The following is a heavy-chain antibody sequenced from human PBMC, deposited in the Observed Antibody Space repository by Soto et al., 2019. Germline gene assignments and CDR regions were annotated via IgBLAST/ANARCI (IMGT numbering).Heavy chain of an antibody. D-gene: IGHD3-10*01. Sequence: SATLSLTCTVSGSSISSYYWCWIRQPPGKGLEWIGYISYSGSTNYSPSLKRRVTISGDTPKNQLSLKLSSVTAADTAVYYCARGDDEGSYYGSSFVDYWGQGTLVTVSS. J-gene: IGHJ4*02. CDR3: ARGDDEGSYYGSSFVDY. V-gene: IGHV4-59*01. CDR2: ISYSGST. CDR1: GSSISSYY.